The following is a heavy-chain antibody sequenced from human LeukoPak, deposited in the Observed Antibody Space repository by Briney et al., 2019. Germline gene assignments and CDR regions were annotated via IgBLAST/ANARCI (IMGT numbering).Heavy chain of an antibody. D-gene: IGHD6-19*01. Sequence: PSETLSLTCAVYGGSFSGYYWSWIRQPPGKGLEWIGEINRSGSTNYNPSLKSRVTTSVDTSKNQFSLKLSSVTAADTAVYYCARAPPGIAVADYWGQGTLVTVSS. J-gene: IGHJ4*02. CDR2: INRSGST. CDR3: ARAPPGIAVADY. V-gene: IGHV4-34*01. CDR1: GGSFSGYY.